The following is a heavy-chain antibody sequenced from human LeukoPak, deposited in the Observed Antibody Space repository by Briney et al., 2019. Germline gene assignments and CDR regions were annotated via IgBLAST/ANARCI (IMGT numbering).Heavy chain of an antibody. Sequence: GGSLRLSCAASGFTFDDYAMRWVRQAPGKGLEWVSGISWNSGSLDYADSVKGRFTISRDNAKNSLYLQMNSLRADDMAFYYCAKASCSTTTCYMVYWGQGTLVTVSS. CDR3: AKASCSTTTCYMVY. V-gene: IGHV3-9*03. J-gene: IGHJ4*02. CDR1: GFTFDDYA. D-gene: IGHD2-2*02. CDR2: ISWNSGSL.